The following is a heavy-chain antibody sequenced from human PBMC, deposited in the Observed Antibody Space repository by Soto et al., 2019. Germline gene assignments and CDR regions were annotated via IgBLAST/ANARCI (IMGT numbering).Heavy chain of an antibody. J-gene: IGHJ4*02. Sequence: PSETLSLTCAVSGVSISSSNWWSWVRQPPGKGLEWIGEIFHRASTTYNPSLKSRVTISVDKSKNQCSLKLNSVTAADTALYYCARTNGDSLCFDYWSQGTLVTVSS. CDR2: IFHRAST. D-gene: IGHD4-17*01. CDR3: ARTNGDSLCFDY. CDR1: GVSISSSNW. V-gene: IGHV4-4*02.